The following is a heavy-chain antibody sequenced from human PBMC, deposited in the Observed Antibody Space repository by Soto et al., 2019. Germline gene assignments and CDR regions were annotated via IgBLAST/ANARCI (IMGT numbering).Heavy chain of an antibody. Sequence: ASVKVSCKASGYTFTNYYIHWVRQAPGQGLEWMGVINPSGVTATYAQKFQGRVTMTGDTSTNTVYMELSSLTSEDTAVYFCTRGPEPVNPNHYWFDPWGQGTLVTVSS. V-gene: IGHV1-46*03. CDR3: TRGPEPVNPNHYWFDP. CDR2: INPSGVTA. J-gene: IGHJ5*02. CDR1: GYTFTNYY.